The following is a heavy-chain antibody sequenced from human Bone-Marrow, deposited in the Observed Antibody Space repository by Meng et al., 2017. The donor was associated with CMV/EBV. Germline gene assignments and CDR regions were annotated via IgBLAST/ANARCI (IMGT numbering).Heavy chain of an antibody. J-gene: IGHJ3*02. CDR3: AKDMALHDAFYI. CDR2: ISWDGGST. Sequence: GESLKISCAASGFTFDDYTMHWVRQAPGKGLEWVSLISWDGGSTYYADSVKGRFTISRDNSKNSLYLQMNSLRTEDTALYYCAKDMALHDAFYIWGQGTMVTVSS. V-gene: IGHV3-43*01. CDR1: GFTFDDYT.